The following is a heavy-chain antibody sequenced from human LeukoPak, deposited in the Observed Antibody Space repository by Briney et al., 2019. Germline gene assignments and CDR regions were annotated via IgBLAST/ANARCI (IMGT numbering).Heavy chain of an antibody. CDR2: IYYSGST. Sequence: PSETLSLTCTVSGDSISSSSYYWGWIRQPPGKGLEWIGYIYYSGSTNYNPSLKSRVTISVDTSKNQFSLKLSSVTAADTAVYYCARDHGDAFYHYYYMDVWGKGTTVIVSS. CDR1: GDSISSSSYY. D-gene: IGHD2-21*02. CDR3: ARDHGDAFYHYYYMDV. J-gene: IGHJ6*03. V-gene: IGHV4-61*01.